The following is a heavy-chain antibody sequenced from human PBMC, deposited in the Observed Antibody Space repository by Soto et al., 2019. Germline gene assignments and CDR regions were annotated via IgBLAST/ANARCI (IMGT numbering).Heavy chain of an antibody. CDR1: GFSFGTYA. CDR3: VKDYLGGGDAVSSRSSETPMDV. V-gene: IGHV3-23*01. CDR2: VRGIGDNS. Sequence: EVQLLESGGGLVRPGESLRLSCAASGFSFGTYAMSWVRQAPGKGLEWVSAVRGIGDNSYYADSVKGRFTISRDNSRNTVYLQMNRLLAEDTAVYYIVKDYLGGGDAVSSRSSETPMDVCGKGTAVIVS. J-gene: IGHJ6*04. D-gene: IGHD6-13*01.